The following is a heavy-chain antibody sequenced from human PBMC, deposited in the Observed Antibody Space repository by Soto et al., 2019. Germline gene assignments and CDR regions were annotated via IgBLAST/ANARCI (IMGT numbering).Heavy chain of an antibody. CDR1: GGTFSSYA. D-gene: IGHD3-16*01. CDR2: IIPIFGTA. CDR3: ARELGGGYYYYGMDV. J-gene: IGHJ6*02. Sequence: ASVKVSCKASGGTFSSYATSWVRQAPGQGLEWMGGIIPIFGTANYAQKFQGRVTITADESTSTAYMEQSSLRSEDTAVYYCARELGGGYYYYGMDVWGQGTTVTV. V-gene: IGHV1-69*13.